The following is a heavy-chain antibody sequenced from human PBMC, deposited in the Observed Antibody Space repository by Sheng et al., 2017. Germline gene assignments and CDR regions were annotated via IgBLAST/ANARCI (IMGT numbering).Heavy chain of an antibody. CDR2: IYSGGST. CDR1: GFTVSSNY. Sequence: EVQLVESGGGLVQPGGSLRLSCAASGFTVSSNYMSWVRQAPGKGLEWVSVIYSGGSTYYADSVKGRFTISRDNSKNTLYLQMNSLRAEDTAVYYCAREGITSGGAFDIWGQRXNGHRLF. J-gene: IGHJ3*02. V-gene: IGHV3-66*02. D-gene: IGHD1-26*01. CDR3: AREGITSGGAFDI.